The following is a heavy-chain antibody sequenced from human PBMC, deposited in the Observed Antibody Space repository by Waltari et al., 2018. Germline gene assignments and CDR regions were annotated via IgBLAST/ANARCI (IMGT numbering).Heavy chain of an antibody. CDR3: ARLDGGWHDAFDI. CDR1: GGSISSYY. D-gene: IGHD6-19*01. Sequence: QVQLQESGPGLVKPSETLSLTCTVSGGSISSYYWSWIRQPPGKGLEWIGYIYYSGSTNYNPSLKSRVTISVDTSKNQFSLKLSSVTAADTAVYYCARLDGGWHDAFDIWGQGTMVTVSS. CDR2: IYYSGST. J-gene: IGHJ3*02. V-gene: IGHV4-59*08.